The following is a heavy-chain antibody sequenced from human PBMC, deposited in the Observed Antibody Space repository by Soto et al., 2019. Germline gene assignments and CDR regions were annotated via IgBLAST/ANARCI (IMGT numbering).Heavy chain of an antibody. Sequence: ASVKVSCKASGYTFTSYAMHWVRQAPGQRLEWTGWINAGNGNTKYSQKFQGRVTITRDTSASTAYMELSSLRSEDTAVYYCARSIVVVTSFDYWGQGTLVTVSS. D-gene: IGHD3-22*01. CDR1: GYTFTSYA. CDR3: ARSIVVVTSFDY. J-gene: IGHJ4*02. CDR2: INAGNGNT. V-gene: IGHV1-3*01.